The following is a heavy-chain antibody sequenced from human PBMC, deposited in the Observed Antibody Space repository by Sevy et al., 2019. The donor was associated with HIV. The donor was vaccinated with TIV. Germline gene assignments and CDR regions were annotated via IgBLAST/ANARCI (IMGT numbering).Heavy chain of an antibody. D-gene: IGHD3-9*01. CDR2: IYHRGST. V-gene: IGHV4-4*02. Sequence: SETLSLTCAVSGGSISSSNWWSWVRQPPGKGLEWIGEIYHRGSTNYNTSLKSRVTISVDKSKNQLSLKLSSVTAAETAVYYCAGDPESYDILTGYYRGYYFDYWGQGTLVTVSS. J-gene: IGHJ4*02. CDR3: AGDPESYDILTGYYRGYYFDY. CDR1: GGSISSSNW.